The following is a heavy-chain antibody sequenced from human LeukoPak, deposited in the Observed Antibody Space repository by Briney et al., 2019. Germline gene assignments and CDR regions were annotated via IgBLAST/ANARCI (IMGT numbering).Heavy chain of an antibody. J-gene: IGHJ6*03. D-gene: IGHD3-10*01. Sequence: GASVKVSCKASGGTFSSYAISWVRQAPGQGLEWMGGIIPIFGTANYAQKFQGRVTITADKSTSTAYMELSSLRSEDTAVYYCARLVRGVTLYMDVWGKGTTVTVSS. V-gene: IGHV1-69*06. CDR2: IIPIFGTA. CDR1: GGTFSSYA. CDR3: ARLVRGVTLYMDV.